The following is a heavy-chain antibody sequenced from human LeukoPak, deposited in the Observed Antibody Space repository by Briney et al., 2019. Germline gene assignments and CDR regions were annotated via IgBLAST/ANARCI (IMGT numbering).Heavy chain of an antibody. V-gene: IGHV4-59*08. CDR2: IYYSGST. Sequence: PSETLSLTCTVSGGSISSYYWSWIRQPPGKGLQWIGYIYYSGSTNYNPSLKSRVTISVDTSKNQFSLKLSSVTAADTAVYYCARHVGSSSGPLDYWGQGTLVTVSS. J-gene: IGHJ4*02. D-gene: IGHD6-6*01. CDR3: ARHVGSSSGPLDY. CDR1: GGSISSYY.